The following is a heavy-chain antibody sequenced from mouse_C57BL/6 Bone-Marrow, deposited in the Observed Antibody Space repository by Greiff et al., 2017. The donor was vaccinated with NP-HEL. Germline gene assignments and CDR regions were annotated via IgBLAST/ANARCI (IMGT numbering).Heavy chain of an antibody. V-gene: IGHV1-81*01. J-gene: IGHJ4*01. Sequence: VQRVESGAELARPGASVKLSCKASGYTFTSYGISWVKQRTGQGLEWIGEIYPRSGNTYYNEKFKGKATLTADKSSSTAYMELRSLTSEDSAVYFCARSYYSNYVTQYYYAMDYWGQGTSVTVSS. CDR3: ARSYYSNYVTQYYYAMDY. CDR1: GYTFTSYG. D-gene: IGHD2-5*01. CDR2: IYPRSGNT.